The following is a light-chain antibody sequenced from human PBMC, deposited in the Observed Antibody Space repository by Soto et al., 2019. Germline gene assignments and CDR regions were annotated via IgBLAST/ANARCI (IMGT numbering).Light chain of an antibody. CDR2: GTS. CDR1: QSLSSNH. Sequence: EIVLTQSPGTLSLSPGERATLSCRASQSLSSNHLGWDLAGYQQNPGQTPRLLIYGTSSRATGIPDRFSGSGSGTDFTLTISRLEPEDFVVYYCQQYGSSPPITFGQGTRLEI. J-gene: IGKJ5*01. V-gene: IGKV3-20*01. CDR3: QQYGSSPPIT.